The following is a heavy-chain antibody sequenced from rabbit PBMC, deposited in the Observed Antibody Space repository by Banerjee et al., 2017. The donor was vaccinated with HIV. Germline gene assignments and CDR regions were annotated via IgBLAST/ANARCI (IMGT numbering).Heavy chain of an antibody. J-gene: IGHJ4*01. CDR2: IYSDSSGST. CDR3: ARDLAGAIGWNFNL. CDR1: GFSFSNKYV. V-gene: IGHV1S45*01. D-gene: IGHD4-1*01. Sequence: QEQLEESGGDLVKPEGSLTLTCTASGFSFSNKYVMCWVRQAPGKGLEWIGCIYSDSSGSTYYASGAKGRFTISKTSSTTVTLQMTSLTAADTATYFCARDLAGAIGWNFNLWGQGTLVTVS.